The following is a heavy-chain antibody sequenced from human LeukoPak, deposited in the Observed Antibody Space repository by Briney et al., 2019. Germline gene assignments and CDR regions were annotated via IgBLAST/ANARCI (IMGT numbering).Heavy chain of an antibody. D-gene: IGHD2-21*02. CDR3: ASQPYCGGDCYPFDY. CDR2: IYYSGST. CDR1: GGSISSYY. J-gene: IGHJ4*02. V-gene: IGHV4-59*01. Sequence: PSETLSLTCTVSGGSISSYYWSWIRQPPGKGLEWIGYIYYSGSTNYNPSLKSRVTISVDTSKNQFSLKLSSVTAADTAVYYSASQPYCGGDCYPFDYWGQGTLVTVSS.